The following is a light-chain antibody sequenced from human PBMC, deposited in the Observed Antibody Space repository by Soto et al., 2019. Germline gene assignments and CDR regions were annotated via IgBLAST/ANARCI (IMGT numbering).Light chain of an antibody. CDR2: GPS. V-gene: IGKV3-20*01. CDR3: QHYGTSQIT. CDR1: QSVTSNY. Sequence: VLPQSPGTLSLSPGERATLSCRVSQSVTSNYLAWYQQKPGQAPRLLIYGPSSRATGIPDRFSGSGSGTDFTLTISRLEPEDFAVYYCQHYGTSQITFGQGTRLAI. J-gene: IGKJ5*01.